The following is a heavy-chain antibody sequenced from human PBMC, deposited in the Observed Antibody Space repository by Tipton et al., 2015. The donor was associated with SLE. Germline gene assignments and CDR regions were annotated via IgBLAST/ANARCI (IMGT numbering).Heavy chain of an antibody. CDR2: ISHDGSNQ. CDR3: AKVGYDDVFDI. Sequence: RSLRLSCAASGFTFSAYPMHWVRQSPGKGLEWVAVISHDGSNQYYADSVKGRFTISRDNSKNTLYLHINSLRAEDTAVYYCAKVGYDDVFDIWGQGTMVTVSS. J-gene: IGHJ3*02. V-gene: IGHV3-30*04. D-gene: IGHD5-12*01. CDR1: GFTFSAYP.